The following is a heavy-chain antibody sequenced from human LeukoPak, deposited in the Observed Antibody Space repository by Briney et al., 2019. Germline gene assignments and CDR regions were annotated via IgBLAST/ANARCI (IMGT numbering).Heavy chain of an antibody. J-gene: IGHJ4*02. V-gene: IGHV1-69*04. CDR3: ARVGAYSGSSAIDY. CDR2: IIPILGIA. Sequence: SVKVSCKASGGTFSSYAISWVRQAPGQGLEWKGRIIPILGIANYAQKFQGRVTITADKSTSTAYMELSSLRSEDTAVYYCARVGAYSGSSAIDYWGQGTLVTVSS. CDR1: GGTFSSYA. D-gene: IGHD1-26*01.